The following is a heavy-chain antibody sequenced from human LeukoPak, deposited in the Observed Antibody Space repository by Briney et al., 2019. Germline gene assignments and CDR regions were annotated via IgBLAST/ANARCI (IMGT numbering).Heavy chain of an antibody. CDR3: TRVTLRGSKYNWFDP. CDR1: GGTFNTHI. Sequence: ASVKVSFTSSGGTFNTHIFNWVRQAPGQGLEWMGRITPIIGTTKYAERFQARVTITADRSTSTAYLELSGLTYDDTAVYYCTRVTLRGSKYNWFDPWGQGTHVSVSS. D-gene: IGHD3-10*01. CDR2: ITPIIGTT. V-gene: IGHV1-69*08. J-gene: IGHJ5*02.